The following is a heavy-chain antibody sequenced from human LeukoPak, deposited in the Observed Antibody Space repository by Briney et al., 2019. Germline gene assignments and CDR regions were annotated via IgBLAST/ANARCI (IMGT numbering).Heavy chain of an antibody. CDR3: AREFGVGASTKWGDAFDI. CDR2: ISYDGSNK. J-gene: IGHJ3*02. CDR1: GFTFSSYG. D-gene: IGHD1-26*01. Sequence: GGSLRLSCATSGFTFSSYGMHWVRQAPGKGLEWVAVISYDGSNKYYADSVKGRFTISRDNSKNTLYLQMNSLRAEDTAVYYCAREFGVGASTKWGDAFDIWGQGTMVTVSS. V-gene: IGHV3-30*03.